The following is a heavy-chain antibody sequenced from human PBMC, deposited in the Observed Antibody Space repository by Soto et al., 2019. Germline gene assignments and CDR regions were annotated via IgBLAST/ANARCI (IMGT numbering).Heavy chain of an antibody. D-gene: IGHD6-6*01. CDR1: GFTFSSYG. J-gene: IGHJ6*02. V-gene: IGHV3-33*01. Sequence: PGGSLRLSCAASGFTFSSYGMHWVRQAPGKGLEWVAVIWYDGSNKYYADSVKGRFTISRDNSKNTLYLQMNSLRAEDTAVYYCARVIAARPYYYYGMDGWGQGTTVTVSS. CDR3: ARVIAARPYYYYGMDG. CDR2: IWYDGSNK.